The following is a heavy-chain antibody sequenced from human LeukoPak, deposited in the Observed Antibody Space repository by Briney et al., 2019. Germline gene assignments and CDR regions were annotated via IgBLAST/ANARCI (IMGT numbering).Heavy chain of an antibody. D-gene: IGHD4-17*01. CDR3: ARYSGAYDAFDI. CDR1: GYAFTNYY. Sequence: ASVTVSCKASGYAFTNYYIHWVRQAPGQGFEWMGIVNPRDGSQSYAQKLQGRVTMTRDTSTSTVYMELSSLRSEDTAVYYCARYSGAYDAFDIWGQGTMVTVSS. J-gene: IGHJ3*02. CDR2: VNPRDGSQ. V-gene: IGHV1-46*04.